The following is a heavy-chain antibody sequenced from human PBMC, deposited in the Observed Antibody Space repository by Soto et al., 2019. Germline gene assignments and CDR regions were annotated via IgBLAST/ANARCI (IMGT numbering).Heavy chain of an antibody. CDR1: GGSISSYY. D-gene: IGHD5-18*01. J-gene: IGHJ4*02. CDR2: IYYSGST. V-gene: IGHV4-59*01. CDR3: ARNVDTTRAYYFDY. Sequence: NPSETLSLTCTVSGGSISSYYWSWIRQPPGKGLEWIGYIYYSGSTNYNPSLKSRVTISVDTSKNQFSLNLTSVTAADTAVYYCARNVDTTRAYYFDYWGQGTLVTVSS.